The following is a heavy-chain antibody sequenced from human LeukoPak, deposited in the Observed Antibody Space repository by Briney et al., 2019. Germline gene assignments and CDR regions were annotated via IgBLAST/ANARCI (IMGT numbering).Heavy chain of an antibody. V-gene: IGHV4-39*07. Sequence: SETLSLTCTVSGGSISSSSYYWGWIRQPPGKGLEWIGSIYYSGSTYYNPSLKSRVTISVDTSKNQFSLRLSSVTAADTAVYYCARGSSSYDILTGYYGYWGQGTLVTVSS. D-gene: IGHD3-9*01. CDR3: ARGSSSYDILTGYYGY. CDR1: GGSISSSSYY. J-gene: IGHJ4*02. CDR2: IYYSGST.